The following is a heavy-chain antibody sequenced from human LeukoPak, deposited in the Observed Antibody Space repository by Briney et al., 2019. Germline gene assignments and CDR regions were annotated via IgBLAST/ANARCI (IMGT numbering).Heavy chain of an antibody. D-gene: IGHD4-17*01. CDR3: ARDLGDYADD. Sequence: GGSLRLSCEASGFSVSSNHMTWVRQAPGKGLEWVSVIYSGGSTSYADSVKGRFTISRDNSKNTLYLQMNSLRAEDTAVYYCARDLGDYADDWGQGTLVTVSS. J-gene: IGHJ4*02. V-gene: IGHV3-53*01. CDR2: IYSGGST. CDR1: GFSVSSNH.